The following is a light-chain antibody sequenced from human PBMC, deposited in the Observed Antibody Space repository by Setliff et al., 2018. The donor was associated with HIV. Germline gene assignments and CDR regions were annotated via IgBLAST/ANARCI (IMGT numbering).Light chain of an antibody. J-gene: IGLJ2*01. V-gene: IGLV2-23*02. CDR2: DVN. Sequence: QSVLTQPASVSGSPGQSITISCTGSATDVGSYESVSWYQHHPGEVPKLIIYDVNKRPSGISNRFSGSKTGNSASLTISGLHTEDEADYYCCSYVSGDTWIFGGGTKVTV. CDR1: ATDVGSYES. CDR3: CSYVSGDTWI.